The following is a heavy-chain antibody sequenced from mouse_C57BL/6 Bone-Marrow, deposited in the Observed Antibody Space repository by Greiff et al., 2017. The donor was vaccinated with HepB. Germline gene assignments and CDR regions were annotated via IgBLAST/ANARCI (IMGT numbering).Heavy chain of an antibody. J-gene: IGHJ2*01. CDR3: ATPNWDFDY. CDR2: ISSGSSTI. Sequence: EVMLVESGGGLVKPGGSLKLSRAASGFTFSDYGMHWVRQAPEKGLEWVAYISSGSSTIYYADTVKGRFTISRDNAKNTLFLQMTSLRSEDTAMYYCATPNWDFDYWGQGTTLTVSS. CDR1: GFTFSDYG. V-gene: IGHV5-17*01. D-gene: IGHD4-1*01.